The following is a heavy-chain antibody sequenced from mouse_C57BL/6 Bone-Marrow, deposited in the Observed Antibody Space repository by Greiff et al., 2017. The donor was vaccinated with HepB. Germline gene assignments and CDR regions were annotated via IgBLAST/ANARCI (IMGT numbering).Heavy chain of an antibody. CDR3: VYYYGSSYGDY. Sequence: VQLQQSGAELARPGASVKMSCKASGYTFTSYTMHWVKQRPGQGLEWIGYINHSSGYTKYNQKFKDKATLTADKSSSTAYMQLSSLTSEDSAVYYCVYYYGSSYGDYWGQGTTLTVSS. J-gene: IGHJ2*01. D-gene: IGHD1-1*01. CDR1: GYTFTSYT. CDR2: INHSSGYT. V-gene: IGHV1-4*01.